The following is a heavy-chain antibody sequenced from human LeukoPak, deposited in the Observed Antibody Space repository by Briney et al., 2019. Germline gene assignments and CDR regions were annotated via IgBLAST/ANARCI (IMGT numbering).Heavy chain of an antibody. V-gene: IGHV3-23*01. CDR1: GFTFRNYA. J-gene: IGHJ3*02. CDR3: AKLPPFGRAAAGTGAFDI. Sequence: GGSLRLSCAASGFTFRNYAMSWVRQAPGKGLEWVSGINGADTTTLYADSVKGRFTISRDNSKNALSLQMNSLRAEDTAVYYCAKLPPFGRAAAGTGAFDIWGQGTMVTVSS. D-gene: IGHD6-13*01. CDR2: INGADTTT.